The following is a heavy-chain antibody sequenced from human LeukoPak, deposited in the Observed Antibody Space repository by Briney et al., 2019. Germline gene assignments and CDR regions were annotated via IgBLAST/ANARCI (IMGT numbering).Heavy chain of an antibody. V-gene: IGHV3-66*01. Sequence: GGSLRLSCAASGFTVSSNYMSWVRQAPGKGLEWVSVIYSGGSTYYADSVEGRFTISRDNSKNTLYLQMNSLRAEDTAVYYCASLGMYDILTGYENFDYWGQGTLVTVSS. J-gene: IGHJ4*02. CDR2: IYSGGST. CDR1: GFTVSSNY. CDR3: ASLGMYDILTGYENFDY. D-gene: IGHD3-9*01.